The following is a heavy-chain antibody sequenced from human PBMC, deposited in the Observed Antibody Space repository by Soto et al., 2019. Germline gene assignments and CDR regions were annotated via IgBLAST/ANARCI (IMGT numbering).Heavy chain of an antibody. CDR2: IWYDGSIK. V-gene: IGHV3-33*01. D-gene: IGHD2-8*02. Sequence: LRLSCAASGFTFSTYGMHWVRQIPGNGLQWVAIIWYDGSIKYYADSVKGRFTISRDNSKNTLYLQMNSLRDEDTAVYYCARIDCTGNNCNPYYHYGMDVWGQGTTVTVAS. J-gene: IGHJ6*02. CDR1: GFTFSTYG. CDR3: ARIDCTGNNCNPYYHYGMDV.